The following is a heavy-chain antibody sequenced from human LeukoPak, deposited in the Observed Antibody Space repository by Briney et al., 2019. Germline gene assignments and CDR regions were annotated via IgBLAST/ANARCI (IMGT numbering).Heavy chain of an antibody. CDR1: GGSISSSSYY. J-gene: IGHJ4*02. Sequence: SETLSLTCTVSGGSISSSSYYWGWIRQPPGKGLEWIGSIYYSGSTYYNPSLKSRVTISVDTSKNQFSLKLSSVTAADTAVYYCAGVRDYADTYWGQGTLVTVSS. CDR2: IYYSGST. CDR3: AGVRDYADTY. D-gene: IGHD4-17*01. V-gene: IGHV4-39*01.